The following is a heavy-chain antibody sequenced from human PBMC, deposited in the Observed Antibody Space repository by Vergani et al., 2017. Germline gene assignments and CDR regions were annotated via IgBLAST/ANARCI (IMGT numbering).Heavy chain of an antibody. CDR1: GFTFSNAW. Sequence: EVQLVESGGGLVKPGGSLRLSCAASGFTFSNAWMSWVRQAPGKGLEWVGRIKSKTDGGTTDYAAPVKGRFTISRDDSKNTLYLQMNSLKTEDTAVYYCTTDFYYDDVWGSYRFHDYWGQGTLVTVSS. J-gene: IGHJ4*02. CDR2: IKSKTDGGTT. D-gene: IGHD3-16*02. V-gene: IGHV3-15*01. CDR3: TTDFYYDDVWGSYRFHDY.